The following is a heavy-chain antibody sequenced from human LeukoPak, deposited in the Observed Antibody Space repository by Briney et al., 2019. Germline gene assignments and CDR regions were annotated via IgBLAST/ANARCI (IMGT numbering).Heavy chain of an antibody. CDR3: ARSYYYGGSSYYIDY. J-gene: IGHJ4*02. Sequence: GGSLRLSCAVSGFTFSNAWMSWVRQAPGKGLEWVGRTRNKANSYSTEYAASVKGRFIISRDASKNSLYLQMNTLKTEDTAVYYCARSYYYGGSSYYIDYWGQGTLVTVSS. CDR2: TRNKANSYST. CDR1: GFTFSNAW. V-gene: IGHV3-72*01. D-gene: IGHD3-22*01.